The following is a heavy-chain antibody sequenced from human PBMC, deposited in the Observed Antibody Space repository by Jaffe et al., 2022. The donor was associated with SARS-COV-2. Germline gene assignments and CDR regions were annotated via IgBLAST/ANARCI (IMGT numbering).Heavy chain of an antibody. Sequence: EVQLVESGGGLVQPGRSLRLSCAASGFTFDDYAMHWVRQAPGKGLEWVSGISWNSGSIGYADSVKGRFTISRDNAKNSLYLQMNSLRAEDTALYYCAKAAYLRYYYDSSGYYYYFDYWGQGTLVTVSS. V-gene: IGHV3-9*01. CDR3: AKAAYLRYYYDSSGYYYYFDY. D-gene: IGHD3-22*01. CDR2: ISWNSGSI. J-gene: IGHJ4*02. CDR1: GFTFDDYA.